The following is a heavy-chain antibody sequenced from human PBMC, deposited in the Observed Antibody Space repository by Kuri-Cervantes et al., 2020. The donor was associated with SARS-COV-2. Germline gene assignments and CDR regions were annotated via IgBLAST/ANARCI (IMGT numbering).Heavy chain of an antibody. CDR2: IRYDGSNK. D-gene: IGHD2-2*01. J-gene: IGHJ5*02. Sequence: GGSLRLSCAASGFTFSSYSMNWVRQAPGKGLEWVAFIRYDGSNKYYADSVKGRFTISRDNSKNTLYLQMNSLRAEDTAVYYCAKGGYCNSTSCSPRWFDPWGQGTLVTVSS. CDR1: GFTFSSYS. CDR3: AKGGYCNSTSCSPRWFDP. V-gene: IGHV3-30*02.